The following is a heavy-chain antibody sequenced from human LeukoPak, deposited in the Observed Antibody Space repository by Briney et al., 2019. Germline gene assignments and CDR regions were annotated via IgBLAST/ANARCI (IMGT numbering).Heavy chain of an antibody. Sequence: PSETLSLTCAVYGGSFSGYYWSWIRQPPGKGLEWIGGINHSGSTNYNPSLKSRVTISVDTSKNQFSLKLSSVTAADTAVYYCAREGEVGDIVVVPAATYFDYWGQGTLVTVSS. J-gene: IGHJ4*02. V-gene: IGHV4-34*01. CDR3: AREGEVGDIVVVPAATYFDY. CDR1: GGSFSGYY. CDR2: INHSGST. D-gene: IGHD2-2*01.